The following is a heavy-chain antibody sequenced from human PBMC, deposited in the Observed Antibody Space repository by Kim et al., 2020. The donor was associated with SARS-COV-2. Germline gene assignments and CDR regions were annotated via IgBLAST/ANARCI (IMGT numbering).Heavy chain of an antibody. V-gene: IGHV1-3*01. J-gene: IGHJ4*02. CDR1: GYTFTSYA. CDR3: ARDPSAVATIKGFDY. Sequence: ASVKVSCKASGYTFTSYAMHWVRQAPGQXLXWMGWINAGNGNTKYSQKFQGRVTITRDTSASTAYMELSSLRSEDTAVYYCARDPSAVATIKGFDYWGQGTLITVSS. CDR2: INAGNGNT. D-gene: IGHD5-12*01.